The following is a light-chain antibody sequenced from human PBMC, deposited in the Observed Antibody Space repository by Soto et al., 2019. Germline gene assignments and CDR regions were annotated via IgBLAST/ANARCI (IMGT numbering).Light chain of an antibody. CDR3: GSYTTSTARLV. CDR2: EVS. Sequence: QSALTQPPSVSGSPGQSVTIPCTGTSSDVGNYNRVSWYHQAPGTAPKLMIYEVSNRPSGVPDRFSGSKSGNTASLSISGLQAEDEGDYYCGSYTTSTARLVFGTGTKVTV. J-gene: IGLJ1*01. V-gene: IGLV2-18*02. CDR1: SSDVGNYNR.